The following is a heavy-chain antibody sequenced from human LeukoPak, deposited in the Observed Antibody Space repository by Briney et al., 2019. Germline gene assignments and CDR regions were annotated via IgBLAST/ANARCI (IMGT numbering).Heavy chain of an antibody. D-gene: IGHD3-3*01. CDR3: AKGSKEVLFTRDHHMDV. CDR1: GFTFTSYG. J-gene: IGHJ6*03. V-gene: IGHV3-30*02. Sequence: GGSLRLSCAASGFTFTSYGIHWVRQAPGEGLEWVAFIRYDGSQKYYADSVKGRFTISRDNSKNTLYLQMNSVRAEDTAVYYCAKGSKEVLFTRDHHMDVWGKGTTVT. CDR2: IRYDGSQK.